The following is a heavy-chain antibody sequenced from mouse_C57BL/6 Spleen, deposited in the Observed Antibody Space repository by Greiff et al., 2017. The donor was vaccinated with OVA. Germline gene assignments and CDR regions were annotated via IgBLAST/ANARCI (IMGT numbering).Heavy chain of an antibody. D-gene: IGHD1-1*01. CDR3: ARLGITTVVADFDY. CDR2: IYPGDGDT. CDR1: GYAFSSYW. V-gene: IGHV1-80*01. Sequence: QVQLQQSGAELVKPGASVKISCKASGYAFSSYWMNWVKQRPGKGLEWIGQIYPGDGDTNYNGKFKGKATLTADKSSSTAYMQLSSLTSEDSAVYFCARLGITTVVADFDYWGQGTTLTVSS. J-gene: IGHJ2*01.